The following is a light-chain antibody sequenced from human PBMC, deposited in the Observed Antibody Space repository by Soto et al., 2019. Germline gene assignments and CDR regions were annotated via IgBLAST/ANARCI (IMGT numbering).Light chain of an antibody. V-gene: IGKV1-5*03. CDR2: KAS. Sequence: DIQMTQSPSTLSGSVGDRVTITCRASQTISSWFAWYQQKPGKAPKLLIYKASTLKSGVPSRFSGSGSGTEFSLTISSLQPDDFATYYFQHYQSYAEAFGQGNKVELK. CDR1: QTISSW. CDR3: QHYQSYAEA. J-gene: IGKJ1*01.